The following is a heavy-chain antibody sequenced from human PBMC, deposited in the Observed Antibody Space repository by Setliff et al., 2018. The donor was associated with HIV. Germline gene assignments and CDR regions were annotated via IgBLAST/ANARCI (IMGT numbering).Heavy chain of an antibody. CDR1: GGTFSSYA. V-gene: IGHV1-69*06. Sequence: AASVKVSCKASGGTFSSYAISWVRQAPGQGLEWMARIIPAFGTPNYAQNFQGRVTITADKSTNTAYMELSSLRSEDTAVYFCARAHDYGDFLDAFDIWGQGTMVTVSS. CDR2: IIPAFGTP. CDR3: ARAHDYGDFLDAFDI. D-gene: IGHD4-17*01. J-gene: IGHJ3*02.